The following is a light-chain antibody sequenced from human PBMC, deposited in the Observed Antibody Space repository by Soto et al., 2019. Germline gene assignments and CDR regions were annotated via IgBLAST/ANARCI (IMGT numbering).Light chain of an antibody. J-gene: IGKJ1*01. Sequence: IVMTQSPGTLSLSAGDRATLSCRASQSITTHLAWYQQRPGQAPRLLIYHSYTRATGVQTRFSGSGSGTDFTLTIKSLQSEDIAVYYCQQYNTWHRTFGQGTKVDIK. CDR2: HSY. V-gene: IGKV3-15*01. CDR1: QSITTH. CDR3: QQYNTWHRT.